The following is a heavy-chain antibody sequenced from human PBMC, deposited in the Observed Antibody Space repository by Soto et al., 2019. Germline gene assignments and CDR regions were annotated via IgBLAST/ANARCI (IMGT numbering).Heavy chain of an antibody. Sequence: GGSLRLSCAASGFTFSSHWMTWVRQAPGKGLEWVANINEDGSEKYYVDSVKGRFTISRDNAKNSLYLQMNSLRAEDTALFYRARGDNPEYWGQGTLVTVSS. V-gene: IGHV3-7*01. CDR3: ARGDNPEY. CDR2: INEDGSEK. J-gene: IGHJ4*02. D-gene: IGHD1-1*01. CDR1: GFTFSSHW.